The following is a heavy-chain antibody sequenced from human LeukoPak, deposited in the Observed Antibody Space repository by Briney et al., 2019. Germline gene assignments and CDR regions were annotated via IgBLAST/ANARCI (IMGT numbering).Heavy chain of an antibody. V-gene: IGHV3-13*01. J-gene: IGHJ2*01. CDR2: FGSAGDT. CDR1: GFPFSAYD. CDR3: VRGALPGDNWYFDL. Sequence: PGGSLRPSCATSGFPFSAYDMHWVRQAPGKGLEWVSAFGSAGDTYYPGAVKGRFTISRDYATDSLYLQMNSLRAGDTAVYFCVRGALPGDNWYFDLWGRGTLVTVSS.